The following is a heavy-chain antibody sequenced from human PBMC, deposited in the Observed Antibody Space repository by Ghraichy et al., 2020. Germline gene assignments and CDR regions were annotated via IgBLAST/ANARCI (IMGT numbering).Heavy chain of an antibody. CDR2: IYTSGST. Sequence: SETLSLTCTVSGGSISSYYWSWIRQPAGKGLEWIGRIYTSGSTNYNPSLKSRVTMSVDTSKNQFSLKLSSVTAADTVVYYCAREAVDMVYAAAYYYGMDVWGQGTTVTVSS. D-gene: IGHD2-8*01. CDR1: GGSISSYY. J-gene: IGHJ6*02. V-gene: IGHV4-4*07. CDR3: AREAVDMVYAAAYYYGMDV.